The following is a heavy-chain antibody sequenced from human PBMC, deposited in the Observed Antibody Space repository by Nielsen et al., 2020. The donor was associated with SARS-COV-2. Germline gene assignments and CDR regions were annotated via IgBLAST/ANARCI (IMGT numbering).Heavy chain of an antibody. Sequence: GESLKISCAASGFTFSSYGMHWVRQAPGKGPEWVAVIWYDGSNKYYADSVKGRFTISRDNSKNTLYLQMNSLRAEDTAVYYCARDGQQLVLDYWGQGTLVTVSS. CDR3: ARDGQQLVLDY. CDR1: GFTFSSYG. D-gene: IGHD6-13*01. V-gene: IGHV3-33*01. CDR2: IWYDGSNK. J-gene: IGHJ4*02.